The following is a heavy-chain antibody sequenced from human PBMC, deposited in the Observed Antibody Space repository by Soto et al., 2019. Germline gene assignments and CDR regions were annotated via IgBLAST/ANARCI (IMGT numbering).Heavy chain of an antibody. D-gene: IGHD3-16*01. CDR1: GGSISSSHW. Sequence: QVQLQESGPGLVKPSGTLSLTCAVSGGSISSSHWWSWVRQPPGKGLEWIGEIYHSGSTNYNPSLQGRVPLSRRPSKDQVSLKPGPVTAADPAGYSREGSGGGEDYWGQGTLVTVSS. CDR2: IYHSGST. V-gene: IGHV4-4*02. CDR3: EGSGGGEDY. J-gene: IGHJ4*02.